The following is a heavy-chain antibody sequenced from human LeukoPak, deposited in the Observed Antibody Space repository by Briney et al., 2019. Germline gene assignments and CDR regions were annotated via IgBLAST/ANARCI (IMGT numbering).Heavy chain of an antibody. CDR1: GYTFTGYY. Sequence: ASVKVSCKASGYTFTGYYMYWVRQAPGQGLEWMGWINPNSGGTNYAQKFQGRVTMTRDTSISTAYMELSSLRSEDTAVYYCASLLSGIAVLNAFDIWGQGTMVTVSS. V-gene: IGHV1-2*02. D-gene: IGHD6-19*01. CDR2: INPNSGGT. J-gene: IGHJ3*02. CDR3: ASLLSGIAVLNAFDI.